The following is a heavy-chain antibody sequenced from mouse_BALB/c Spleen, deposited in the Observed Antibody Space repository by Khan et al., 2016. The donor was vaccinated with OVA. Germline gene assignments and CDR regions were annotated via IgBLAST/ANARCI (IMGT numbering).Heavy chain of an antibody. D-gene: IGHD2-14*01. CDR1: GDSITTGY. CDR3: ARSSYRYAFVY. V-gene: IGHV3-8*02. CDR2: IIYTGYT. Sequence: EVQLQESGPSLVKPSQTLSLTCSVTGDSITTGYWNWIRKFPGNKLEYMGYIIYTGYTYYNPSLKSRISITRHTSNNQYYLQLNSETDEDTATYYCARSSYRYAFVYWGQGTLVTVSA. J-gene: IGHJ3*01.